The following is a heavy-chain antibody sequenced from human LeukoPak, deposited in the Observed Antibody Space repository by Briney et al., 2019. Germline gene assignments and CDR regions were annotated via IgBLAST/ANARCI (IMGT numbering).Heavy chain of an antibody. D-gene: IGHD3-22*01. V-gene: IGHV4-4*02. CDR3: AKVINSGYYYYFDY. CDR2: IYHSGST. Sequence: SETLSLTCAVSGGSISSSNWWSWVRQPPGKGLEWIGEIYHSGSTNYNPSLKSRVTISVDKSKNQFSLKLSSVTAEDTAVYYCAKVINSGYYYYFDYWGQGTLVTVSS. CDR1: GGSISSSNW. J-gene: IGHJ4*02.